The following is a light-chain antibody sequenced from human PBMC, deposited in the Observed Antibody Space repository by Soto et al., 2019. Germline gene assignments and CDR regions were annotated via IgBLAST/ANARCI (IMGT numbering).Light chain of an antibody. CDR1: SSDVGGFNY. J-gene: IGLJ2*01. CDR2: EVT. V-gene: IGLV2-8*01. Sequence: QSALTQPPSASGSPGQSVTISCTGTSSDVGGFNYVSWYQQHSGKAPKLIIYEVTKRPSWVPDRFSGSKSDNTASLTVSGLQAEDEADYFCSSYTGSDSVVFGGGTKLTVL. CDR3: SSYTGSDSVV.